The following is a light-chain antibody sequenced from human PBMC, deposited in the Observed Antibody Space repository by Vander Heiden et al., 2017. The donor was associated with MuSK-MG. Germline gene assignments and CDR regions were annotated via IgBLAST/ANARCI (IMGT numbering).Light chain of an antibody. V-gene: IGKV4-1*01. CDR1: QSVLFSSNNKNY. CDR3: HQNDTSPVA. J-gene: IGKJ1*01. CDR2: RAS. Sequence: DSAMCRSRVSLSVALGERASINCKSSQSVLFSSNNKNYLAWYQQKAGQHLKLVIYRASARKSRVPGRFSGSGFGTTFTPLITSLQPENVAVYSGHQNDTSPVAFGQGTKVEIK.